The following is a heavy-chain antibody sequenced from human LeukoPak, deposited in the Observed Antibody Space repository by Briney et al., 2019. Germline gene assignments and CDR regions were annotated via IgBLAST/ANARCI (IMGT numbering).Heavy chain of an antibody. CDR1: GFTFSSYW. J-gene: IGHJ4*02. Sequence: GGSLRLSCAASGFTFSSYWMHWVRQAPGKGLVWVSRINSDGSSTSYADSVKGRFTISRDNAKNSLYLQMNSLRDEDTAVYCCARDAHIVRGVNPLDYWGQGTLVTVSS. V-gene: IGHV3-74*01. D-gene: IGHD3-10*01. CDR2: INSDGSST. CDR3: ARDAHIVRGVNPLDY.